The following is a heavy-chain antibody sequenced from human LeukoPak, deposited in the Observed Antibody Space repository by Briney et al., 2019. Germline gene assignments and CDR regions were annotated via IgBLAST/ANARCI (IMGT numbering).Heavy chain of an antibody. D-gene: IGHD6-6*01. Sequence: GGSLRLSCAASGFTFSSYSMNWVRQAPGKGLEWVSSISSSSSYIYYADPVKGRFTISRDNAKNSLYLQMNSLRAEDTAVYYCARDRGSGSSPLGGDWGQGTLVTVSS. V-gene: IGHV3-21*01. CDR1: GFTFSSYS. CDR2: ISSSSSYI. J-gene: IGHJ4*02. CDR3: ARDRGSGSSPLGGD.